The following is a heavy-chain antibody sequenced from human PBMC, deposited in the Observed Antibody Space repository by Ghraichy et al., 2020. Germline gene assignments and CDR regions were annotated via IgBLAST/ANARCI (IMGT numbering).Heavy chain of an antibody. Sequence: SETLSLTCAVSGYSISTGYYWGWIRQPPGKGLEWIGSIYYSGSTHYNPSLKSRVTISVDTSKNHFSLKLSSVTAADTAVYYCARASSLFVSDAFDIWGQGTMVAVSS. V-gene: IGHV4-38-2*01. CDR1: GYSISTGYY. J-gene: IGHJ3*02. CDR2: IYYSGST. CDR3: ARASSLFVSDAFDI.